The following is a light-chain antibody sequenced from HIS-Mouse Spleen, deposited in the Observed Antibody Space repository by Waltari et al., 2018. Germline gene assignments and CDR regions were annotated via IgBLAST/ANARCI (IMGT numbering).Light chain of an antibody. CDR3: CSYAGSYTGV. CDR1: SSDVGGYNY. J-gene: IGLJ1*01. Sequence: QSALTQPRSVSGSPGQSVTISCTGTSSDVGGYNYVSWYQQHPGKAPKIMIYDVNKRPSGFPDRFSGSKSGNTASLTISGLQAEDEADYYCCSYAGSYTGVFGTGTKVTVL. V-gene: IGLV2-11*01. CDR2: DVN.